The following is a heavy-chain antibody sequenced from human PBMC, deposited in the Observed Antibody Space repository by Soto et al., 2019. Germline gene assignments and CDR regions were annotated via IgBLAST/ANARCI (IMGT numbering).Heavy chain of an antibody. Sequence: RGSLRLSCAASGFTFSSYAMSWVRQAPGKVLEWVSAISGSGGSTYYADSVEGRFTISSDNSKNTLYLQMNSLRAEDTAVYYCAKVYSSWSPSQHWGQGTLVTVSS. CDR2: ISGSGGST. J-gene: IGHJ1*01. D-gene: IGHD6-13*01. CDR1: GFTFSSYA. CDR3: AKVYSSWSPSQH. V-gene: IGHV3-23*01.